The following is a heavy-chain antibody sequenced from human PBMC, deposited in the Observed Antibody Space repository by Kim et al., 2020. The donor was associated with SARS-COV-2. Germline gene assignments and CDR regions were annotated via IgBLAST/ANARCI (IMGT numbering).Heavy chain of an antibody. V-gene: IGHV3-20*01. CDR1: GFTFDDYG. Sequence: GGSLRLSCAASGFTFDDYGMSWVRQAPGKGLEWVAGIYWNGGSTGYADSVKGRFTISRDNAKNSLYLQMNSPRAEDTALFHCASGGANCSGGSCWSWFDP. CDR2: IYWNGGST. D-gene: IGHD2-15*01. CDR3: ASGGANCSGGSCWSWFDP. J-gene: IGHJ5*02.